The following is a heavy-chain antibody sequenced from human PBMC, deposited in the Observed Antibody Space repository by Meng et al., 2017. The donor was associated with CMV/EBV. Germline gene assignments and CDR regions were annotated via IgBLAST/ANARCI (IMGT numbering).Heavy chain of an antibody. V-gene: IGHV1-18*01. D-gene: IGHD3-10*01. CDR3: GRDFANEGVYYYDYYYGMDV. J-gene: IGHJ6*02. CDR2: ISGYNGNT. CDR1: GYTLTSYG. Sequence: ASVKVSCKASGYTLTSYGISWVRQAPGQGLEWMGWISGYNGNTNYAQNLQGRVTMTTDTSTGTAYMELRSLRSDDTAVYYCGRDFANEGVYYYDYYYGMDVWGQGTTVTVSS.